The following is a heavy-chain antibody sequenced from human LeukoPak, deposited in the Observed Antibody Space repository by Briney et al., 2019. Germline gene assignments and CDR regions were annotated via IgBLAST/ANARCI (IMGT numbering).Heavy chain of an antibody. CDR1: GGSIISSTW. Sequence: SGTLSLTCAVSGGSIISSTWCIWVRLPPGKGLEWIGEIFHSGSTNFNPSLKSRLTMSVDKSKHEFSLKLTSVTAADKAVYYCARQNFVVVTDIRIFDYWGQGTLVTVSS. J-gene: IGHJ4*02. CDR2: IFHSGST. CDR3: ARQNFVVVTDIRIFDY. D-gene: IGHD2-21*02. V-gene: IGHV4-4*02.